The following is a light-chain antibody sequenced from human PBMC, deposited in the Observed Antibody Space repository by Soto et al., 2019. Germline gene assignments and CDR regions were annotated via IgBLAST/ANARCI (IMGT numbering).Light chain of an antibody. CDR3: QSYDSSLSAYV. V-gene: IGLV1-40*01. CDR1: SSNIAAGYD. CDR2: GNS. Sequence: QSVLTQPPSVSGAPGQRVTISCTGSSSNIAAGYDVHWYQQLPGTAPKHLISGNSNRPSGVPDRFSGSKSGTSASLAITGLQAEDEADYYCQSYDSSLSAYVFGTGTKLTVL. J-gene: IGLJ1*01.